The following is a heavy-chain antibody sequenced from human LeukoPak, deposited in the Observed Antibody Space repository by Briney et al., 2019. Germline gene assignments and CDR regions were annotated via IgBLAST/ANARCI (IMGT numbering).Heavy chain of an antibody. J-gene: IGHJ4*02. CDR1: GFTFSSYA. D-gene: IGHD2-2*01. V-gene: IGHV3-23*01. Sequence: PGGSLRLSCAASGFTFSSYAMSWVRQAPGKGLEWVSAISGSGGSTYYADSVKGRFTISRDNSKNTLYLQMNSLRAEDTAVYYCAKTYLVVPAAMHFDYWGQGTLVTVSS. CDR2: ISGSGGST. CDR3: AKTYLVVPAAMHFDY.